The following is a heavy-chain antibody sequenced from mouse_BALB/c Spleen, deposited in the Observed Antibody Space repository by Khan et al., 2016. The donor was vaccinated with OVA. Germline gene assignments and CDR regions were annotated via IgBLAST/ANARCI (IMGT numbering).Heavy chain of an antibody. D-gene: IGHD2-1*01. Sequence: QVQLQQSGAELVKPGASVKLSCKTSGYTFTNYWIQWVKQRPGQGLGWIGQIFPGTGTTYYNENFKVRATLTIDTSSSTAYMQLSNLTSEDSAVYFCARGYFGNYEFAYWGQGTLVTVSA. V-gene: IGHV1S132*01. CDR3: ARGYFGNYEFAY. CDR2: IFPGTGTT. J-gene: IGHJ3*01. CDR1: GYTFTNYW.